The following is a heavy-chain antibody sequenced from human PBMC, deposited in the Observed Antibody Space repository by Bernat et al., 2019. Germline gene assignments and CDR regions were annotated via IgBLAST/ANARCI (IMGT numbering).Heavy chain of an antibody. J-gene: IGHJ4*02. D-gene: IGHD3-22*01. Sequence: EVQLVESGGGLIQPGGSLRLSCAASGFTVSSNYMSWVRQAPGKGLEWVSVIYSGGSTYYADSVKGRFTISRDNSKNTLYLQMNSLRAEDTAVYYCARETTSPPDYYDSSGYPSGYFDYWGQGTLVTVSS. CDR3: ARETTSPPDYYDSSGYPSGYFDY. V-gene: IGHV3-66*03. CDR1: GFTVSSNY. CDR2: IYSGGST.